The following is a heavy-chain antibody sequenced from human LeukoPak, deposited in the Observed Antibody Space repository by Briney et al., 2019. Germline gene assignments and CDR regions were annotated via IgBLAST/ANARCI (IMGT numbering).Heavy chain of an antibody. D-gene: IGHD1-1*01. J-gene: IGHJ6*02. CDR2: INHSGST. Sequence: SETLSLTCAVYGGSFSGYYWSWIRQPPGKGLEWIGEINHSGSTNYNPSLKSRVTISVDTSKNQFSLKLSSVTAADTAVYYCARDRLERDYYYGMDVWGQGTTVTVSS. CDR3: ARDRLERDYYYGMDV. V-gene: IGHV4-34*01. CDR1: GGSFSGYY.